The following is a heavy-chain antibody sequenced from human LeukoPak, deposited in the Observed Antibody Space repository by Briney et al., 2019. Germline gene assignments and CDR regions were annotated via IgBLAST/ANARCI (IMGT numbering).Heavy chain of an antibody. Sequence: SETLSLTCTVSGGYISSGSYYWRWLRQPPGKGLEWIGRIYTSGSTNYNPSLRSRVTISVDTSKNQFSLKLSSVTAADTAVYYCAREEANYDSSVYTYYYYMDVWGKGTTVTISS. CDR3: AREEANYDSSVYTYYYYMDV. V-gene: IGHV4-61*02. CDR1: GGYISSGSYY. D-gene: IGHD3-22*01. CDR2: IYTSGST. J-gene: IGHJ6*03.